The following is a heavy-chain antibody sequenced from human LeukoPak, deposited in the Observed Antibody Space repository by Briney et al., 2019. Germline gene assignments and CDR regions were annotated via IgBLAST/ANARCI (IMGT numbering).Heavy chain of an antibody. D-gene: IGHD5-24*01. CDR1: GFTFSSYG. Sequence: GGSLRLSCAASGFTFSSYGMHWVRQAPGKGLEWVAVISYDGSNKYYADSVKGRFTISRDNSKNTLYLQMNSLRAEDTAVYYCAKDSLATEMATSPTYFDYWGQGTLVTVSS. CDR3: AKDSLATEMATSPTYFDY. J-gene: IGHJ4*02. CDR2: ISYDGSNK. V-gene: IGHV3-30*18.